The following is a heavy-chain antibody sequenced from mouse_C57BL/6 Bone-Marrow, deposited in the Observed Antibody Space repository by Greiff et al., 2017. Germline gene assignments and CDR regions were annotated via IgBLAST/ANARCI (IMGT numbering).Heavy chain of an antibody. D-gene: IGHD1-1*01. CDR2: IRNKANGYTT. J-gene: IGHJ2*01. V-gene: IGHV7-3*01. CDR3: ARSYYGSFYDY. CDR1: GFTFTDYY. Sequence: EVKLMESGGGLVQPGGSLSLSCAASGFTFTDYYMSWVRQPPGKALEWLGFIRNKANGYTTESSASVKGRFTISRDNSQSILYLQMNALRAEDSATYYCARSYYGSFYDYWGQGTTLTVSS.